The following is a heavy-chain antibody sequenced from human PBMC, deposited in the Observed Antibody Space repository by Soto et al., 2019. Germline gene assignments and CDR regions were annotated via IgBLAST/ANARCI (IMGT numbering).Heavy chain of an antibody. CDR1: GGTFNSYA. D-gene: IGHD2-15*01. V-gene: IGHV1-69*01. Sequence: QVQLVQSGAEVKKPGSSVKVSCKASGGTFNSYAISWVRQAPGQGLEWMGGIIPIFGTANYAQKFQGRVTITADESTSTAYMELSSLRSEDTAVYYCARDRCSGGSCYFDYWGQGTLVTVSS. J-gene: IGHJ4*02. CDR2: IIPIFGTA. CDR3: ARDRCSGGSCYFDY.